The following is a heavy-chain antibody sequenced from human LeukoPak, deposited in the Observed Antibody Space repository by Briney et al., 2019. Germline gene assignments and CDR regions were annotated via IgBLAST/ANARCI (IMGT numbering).Heavy chain of an antibody. CDR1: GASISAYH. J-gene: IGHJ4*01. V-gene: IGHV4-4*07. Sequence: SETLSLTCSVSGASISAYHWSWIRQPAGKGLEWIGRIDPSGRTNYIPSLKSRLTMSVDTSKNQFSLKLNSVTAADTAVYYCARDYSYPDYWGQGTLVTVSS. D-gene: IGHD5-18*01. CDR3: ARDYSYPDY. CDR2: IDPSGRT.